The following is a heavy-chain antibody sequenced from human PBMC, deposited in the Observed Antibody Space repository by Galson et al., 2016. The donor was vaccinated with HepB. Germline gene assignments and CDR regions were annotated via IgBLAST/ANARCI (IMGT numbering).Heavy chain of an antibody. Sequence: SLRLSCAASGFTFSNYAMSWVRQAPGKGLEWVSGIGGSGGSTYYADSVKGRFTISRDNSKNTPFLQMHSLRAEDTAVYYCAKDEGWAAAGRYYFDYWGQGTLVTVSS. CDR3: AKDEGWAAAGRYYFDY. CDR2: IGGSGGST. CDR1: GFTFSNYA. J-gene: IGHJ4*02. V-gene: IGHV3-23*01. D-gene: IGHD6-13*01.